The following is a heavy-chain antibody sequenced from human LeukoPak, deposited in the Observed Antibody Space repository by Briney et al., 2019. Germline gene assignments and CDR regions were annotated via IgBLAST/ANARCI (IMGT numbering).Heavy chain of an antibody. V-gene: IGHV3-30*18. D-gene: IGHD3-10*01. CDR2: ISYDGSNK. Sequence: GGSLRLSCAASGFTFSSYGMHWVRQAPGKGLEWVAVISYDGSNKYYADSVKGRFTISRDNSKNTLYPQMNSLRAEDTAVYYCAKCAPPRGVRGSLDYWGQGTLVTVSS. CDR3: AKCAPPRGVRGSLDY. J-gene: IGHJ4*02. CDR1: GFTFSSYG.